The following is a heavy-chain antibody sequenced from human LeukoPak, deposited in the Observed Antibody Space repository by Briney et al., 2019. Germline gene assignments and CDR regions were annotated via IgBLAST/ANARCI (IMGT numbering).Heavy chain of an antibody. CDR2: IHYSGST. CDR1: GGSISSYH. J-gene: IGHJ4*02. Sequence: SETLSLTCTVSGGSISSYHWSWIRQPPGKGLEWIGYIHYSGSTNYNPSLKSRVTISVETAKNQFSLKVNSVTAADTAVYYCARRAIAVTGLDYWGQGTLVTVSS. CDR3: ARRAIAVTGLDY. V-gene: IGHV4-59*08. D-gene: IGHD6-19*01.